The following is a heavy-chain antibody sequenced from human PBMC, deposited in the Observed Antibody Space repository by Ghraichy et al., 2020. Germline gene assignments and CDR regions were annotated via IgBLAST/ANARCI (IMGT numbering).Heavy chain of an antibody. CDR1: GGSIRRNY. CDR2: IFYSGTT. D-gene: IGHD1-14*01. V-gene: IGHV4-59*01. J-gene: IGHJ6*02. CDR3: ARNRGSSSYDYYGMDV. Sequence: SQTLSLTCSVSGGSIRRNYWSWLRQPPGKGLEWIGYIFYSGTTNYNPVLKSRVTLSVDTSKNQFSLTVWSVNAADTAVYYCARNRGSSSYDYYGMDVWGQGTTVTVSS.